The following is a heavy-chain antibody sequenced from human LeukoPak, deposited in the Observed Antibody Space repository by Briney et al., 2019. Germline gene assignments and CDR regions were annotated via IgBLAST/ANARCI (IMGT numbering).Heavy chain of an antibody. Sequence: SETLSLTCAVYGGSFSGYYWSWIRQPPGKGLEWIGEINHSGSTNYKPSLKSRVTISVDTSKNQFSLKLSSVTAADTAVYYCARISYSRIRGLQHWGQGTLVTVSS. V-gene: IGHV4-34*01. J-gene: IGHJ1*01. CDR1: GGSFSGYY. D-gene: IGHD6-13*01. CDR2: INHSGST. CDR3: ARISYSRIRGLQH.